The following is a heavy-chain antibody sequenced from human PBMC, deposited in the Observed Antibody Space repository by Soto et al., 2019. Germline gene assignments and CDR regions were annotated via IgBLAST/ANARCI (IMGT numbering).Heavy chain of an antibody. CDR2: IYHSGST. J-gene: IGHJ4*02. CDR1: GGSISSGGYS. CDR3: ASFTAATEYYFDY. D-gene: IGHD2-15*01. V-gene: IGHV4-30-2*06. Sequence: PSETLSLTCAVSGGSISSGGYSWSWIRQSPGKGLEWIGYIYHSGSTYYNPSLESRVTISVDRSKNQFSLKLSSVTAADTALYYCASFTAATEYYFDYWGQGTLVTVSS.